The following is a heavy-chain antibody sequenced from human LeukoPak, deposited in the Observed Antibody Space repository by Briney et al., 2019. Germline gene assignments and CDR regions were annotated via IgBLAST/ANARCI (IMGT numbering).Heavy chain of an antibody. CDR1: GGSFSGYY. CDR3: ARVTHYYDSSGYYY. V-gene: IGHV4-34*01. J-gene: IGHJ4*02. Sequence: PSETLSLTCAVYGGSFSGYYWSWIRQPPGKGLEWIGEINHSGSTNYNPSLKSRVTISVDTSKNQFSLKLSSVTAADTAVYYCARVTHYYDSSGYYYWGQGTLVTVSS. D-gene: IGHD3-22*01. CDR2: INHSGST.